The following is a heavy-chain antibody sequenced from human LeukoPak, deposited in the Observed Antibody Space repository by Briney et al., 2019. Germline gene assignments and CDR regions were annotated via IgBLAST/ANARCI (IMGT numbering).Heavy chain of an antibody. J-gene: IGHJ4*02. Sequence: GASVKVSCKASGYTFTSYDINWVRQATGQGLEWMGWMNPNSGNTGYAQKFQGRVTMTRNTSISTAYMELSSLRSEDTAVYHCARGRFTMVRGVIGVYWGQGTLVTVSS. CDR3: ARGRFTMVRGVIGVY. V-gene: IGHV1-8*01. CDR2: MNPNSGNT. CDR1: GYTFTSYD. D-gene: IGHD3-10*01.